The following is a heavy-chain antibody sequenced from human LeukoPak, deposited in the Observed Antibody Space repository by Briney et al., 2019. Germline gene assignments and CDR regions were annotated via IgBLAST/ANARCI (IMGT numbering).Heavy chain of an antibody. CDR2: FDPEDGET. D-gene: IGHD3-22*01. Sequence: TAKLSCKVSRYTLTELSMHRVPQAPGKGPEWMGGFDPEDGETIYAQKFQGRVTMTEDTSTDTAYMELSSLRSEDWAVYCCATDLYYDSSGYSGWGQGTLVTVSS. CDR1: RYTLTELS. V-gene: IGHV1-24*01. J-gene: IGHJ4*02. CDR3: ATDLYYDSSGYSG.